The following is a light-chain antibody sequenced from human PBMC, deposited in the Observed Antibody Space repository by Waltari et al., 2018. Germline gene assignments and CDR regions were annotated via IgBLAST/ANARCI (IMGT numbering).Light chain of an antibody. CDR1: QSVRGY. J-gene: IGKJ3*01. CDR2: DAS. Sequence: VLTQSPATLSLSPGERATLSCRASQSVRGYIAWYQQKPGQAPRLLIYDASNSATGVPARFSGSGSGTDFTLTISGLEPEDFAVYYCHHLTNWPAFAFGPGTKVDVK. V-gene: IGKV3-11*01. CDR3: HHLTNWPAFA.